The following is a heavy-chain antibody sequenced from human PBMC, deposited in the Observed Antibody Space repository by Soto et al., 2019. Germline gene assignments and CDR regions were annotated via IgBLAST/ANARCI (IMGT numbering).Heavy chain of an antibody. Sequence: SETLSLTCAVYGESFSGYYWSWIRQPPGKGLEWIGEINHSGSTNYNPSLKSRVTISVDTSKNQFSLKLSSVTAADTAVYYCARGSHYDSSSDYWGQGTLVTVSS. CDR2: INHSGST. CDR3: ARGSHYDSSSDY. J-gene: IGHJ4*02. CDR1: GESFSGYY. D-gene: IGHD3-22*01. V-gene: IGHV4-34*01.